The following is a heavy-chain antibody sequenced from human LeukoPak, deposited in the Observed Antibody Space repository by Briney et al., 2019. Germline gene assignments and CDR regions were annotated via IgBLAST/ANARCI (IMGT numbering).Heavy chain of an antibody. CDR2: ISHDGSNK. CDR1: GFTFSSCA. D-gene: IGHD3-3*01. J-gene: IGHJ6*03. Sequence: PGGSLRLSCAASGFTFSSCAMHWVRQAPGKGLEWVAVISHDGSNKYYADSVKGRFTISRDNSKNTLHLQMNSLRAEDTAVYYCAGGIRFLEWLFPDYYYYMDVWGKGTTVTVSS. V-gene: IGHV3-30-3*01. CDR3: AGGIRFLEWLFPDYYYYMDV.